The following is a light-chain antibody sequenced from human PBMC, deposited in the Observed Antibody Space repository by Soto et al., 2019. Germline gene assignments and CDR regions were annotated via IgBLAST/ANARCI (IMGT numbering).Light chain of an antibody. CDR3: KQYNSFPCT. CDR1: QSFSSW. Sequence: DIQMAQSPSTLSASVGYTVTVSCRDSQSFSSWLAWYQQKPGKAPKLLIYKASSLQSGVPSRFSGIGSGTEFTLTISSLQTDDFATYYCKQYNSFPCTFGKGTKVDIK. V-gene: IGKV1-5*03. J-gene: IGKJ1*01. CDR2: KAS.